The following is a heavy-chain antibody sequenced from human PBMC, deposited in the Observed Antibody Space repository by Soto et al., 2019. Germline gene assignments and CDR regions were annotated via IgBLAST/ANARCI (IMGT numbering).Heavy chain of an antibody. J-gene: IGHJ5*02. Sequence: SETLSLTCTVSGGSISTYYWSWIRQPAGKGLEWIGRIYANGNTDYNPSLKSRVTVSIDTSKNQFSLKLSSVTAADTAVYYCERGDGPPWFDPWGQGTLVTVSS. CDR2: IYANGNT. CDR3: ERGDGPPWFDP. V-gene: IGHV4-4*07. CDR1: GGSISTYY.